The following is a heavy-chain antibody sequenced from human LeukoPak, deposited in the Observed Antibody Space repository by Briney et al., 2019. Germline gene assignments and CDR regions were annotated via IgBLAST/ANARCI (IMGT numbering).Heavy chain of an antibody. CDR2: ISSSGST. V-gene: IGHV4-61*02. Sequence: SETLSLTCTVSGDSISSGDYYWSWIRQPAGKGLEWIGRISSSGSTNYNPSLKSRVTISVDTSNNQFSLQLSSVTAADTAVYYCARDQSGPFLFDSWGQGTLVTVSS. CDR1: GDSISSGDYY. CDR3: ARDQSGPFLFDS. J-gene: IGHJ4*02.